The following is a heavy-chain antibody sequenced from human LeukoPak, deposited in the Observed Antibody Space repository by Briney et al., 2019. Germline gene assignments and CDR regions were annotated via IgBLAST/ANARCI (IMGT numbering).Heavy chain of an antibody. CDR3: AKAHCSPTSCSRVEY. CDR2: ISGSGGST. V-gene: IGHV3-23*01. Sequence: AGSLRLSCAASGFSFSTCAMGWVRQAPGKGLGWVAAISGSGGSTFYADSVKGRFTISRENSKNTVYLQMSGVRAEETALYCCAKAHCSPTSCSRVEYWGEGTLVTVSS. J-gene: IGHJ4*02. D-gene: IGHD2-2*01. CDR1: GFSFSTCA.